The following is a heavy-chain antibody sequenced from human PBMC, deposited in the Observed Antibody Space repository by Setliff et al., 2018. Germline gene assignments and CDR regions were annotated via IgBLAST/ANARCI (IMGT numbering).Heavy chain of an antibody. Sequence: PSETLSLTCTVSGGSVRGYYWSWIRQPPGKGLEWIGYMYYSGDTNYNPSLKSRATISEDTSKNQFSLELRSVTAADTAVYYCARLPPLHTPMALTFDYWGQGILVTVSS. D-gene: IGHD5-18*01. CDR3: ARLPPLHTPMALTFDY. CDR1: GGSVRGYY. CDR2: MYYSGDT. J-gene: IGHJ4*02. V-gene: IGHV4-59*08.